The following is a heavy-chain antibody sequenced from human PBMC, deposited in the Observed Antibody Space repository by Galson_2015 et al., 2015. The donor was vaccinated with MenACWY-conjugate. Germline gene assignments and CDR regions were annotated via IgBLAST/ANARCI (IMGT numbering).Heavy chain of an antibody. CDR2: IYHSGST. CDR3: ARGNYYVSGTMFVS. J-gene: IGHJ5*01. V-gene: IGHV4-4*02. D-gene: IGHD3-10*01. Sequence: IGEIYHSGSTNYNPSLKSRLTVSVDKSKNQFSLKLSSVTAADTAVYYCARGNYYVSGTMFVSWGQGALVTVSS.